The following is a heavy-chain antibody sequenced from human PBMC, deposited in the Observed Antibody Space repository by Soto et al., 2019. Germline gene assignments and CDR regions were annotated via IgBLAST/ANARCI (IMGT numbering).Heavy chain of an antibody. J-gene: IGHJ4*02. CDR2: FYYSGST. CDR3: ARQAID. CDR1: GGSISDYY. Sequence: PSETLSLTCTVSGGSISDYYWSWFRQAPGKGLDWFGFFYYSGSTNYNPSLQSRVTISVDTSKNQFSLKLRYVTAADTAVYYCARQAIDWGQGTLVTVSS. V-gene: IGHV4-59*08.